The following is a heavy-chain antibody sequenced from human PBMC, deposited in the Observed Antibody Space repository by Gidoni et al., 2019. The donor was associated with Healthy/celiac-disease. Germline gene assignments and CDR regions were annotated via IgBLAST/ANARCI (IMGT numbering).Heavy chain of an antibody. D-gene: IGHD2-8*01. CDR2: IIPIFGTA. CDR3: VLPYCTNGVCPDAFDI. V-gene: IGHV1-69*01. Sequence: QVQLVQSGAEVKKPGSSVKVSCKASGGTFSSYAISWVRQAPGQGLEWMGGIIPIFGTANSAQKFQGRVTITADESTSTAYMELSSLRSEDTAVYYCVLPYCTNGVCPDAFDIWGQGTMVTVSS. CDR1: GGTFSSYA. J-gene: IGHJ3*02.